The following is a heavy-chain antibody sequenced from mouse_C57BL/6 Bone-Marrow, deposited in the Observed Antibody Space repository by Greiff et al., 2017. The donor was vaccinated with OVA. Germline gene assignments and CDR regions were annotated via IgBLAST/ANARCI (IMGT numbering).Heavy chain of an antibody. Sequence: VQLQQPGAELVKPGASVKMSCKASGYTFTSYWIPWVKQRPGQGLEWIGDIYPGSGSTNYNEKFKGKATLTVDTSSSTAYMQLSSLTSEDSAVYYCARGRYYGNYPAWFAYWGQGTLVTVSA. CDR2: IYPGSGST. CDR1: GYTFTSYW. J-gene: IGHJ3*01. V-gene: IGHV1-55*01. D-gene: IGHD2-1*01. CDR3: ARGRYYGNYPAWFAY.